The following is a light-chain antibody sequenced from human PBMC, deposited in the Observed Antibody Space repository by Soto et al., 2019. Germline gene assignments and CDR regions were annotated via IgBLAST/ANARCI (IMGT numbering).Light chain of an antibody. CDR3: SSYTSSSTSGYV. CDR2: DVS. J-gene: IGLJ1*01. CDR1: SSDVGGYNY. V-gene: IGLV2-14*01. Sequence: QSVLTQPASVSGSPGQSITISCTGTSSDVGGYNYVSWYQQHPGKAPKLMIYDVSNRPSGVSNRFSGFKSGNTASLTISGLQAEDEADYYCSSYTSSSTSGYVFGTGTKLTVL.